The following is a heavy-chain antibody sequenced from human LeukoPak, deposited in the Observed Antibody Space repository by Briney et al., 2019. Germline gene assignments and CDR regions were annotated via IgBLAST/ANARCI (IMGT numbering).Heavy chain of an antibody. CDR2: IFYSGTT. CDR1: GGSISSGGYY. D-gene: IGHD5-12*01. J-gene: IGHJ4*02. V-gene: IGHV4-30-4*01. CDR3: ARSVATIPEFDY. Sequence: PSETLSLTCTVSGGSISSGGYYWSWIRQPPGKGLEWIGYIFYSGTTYYNPSLKSRVIISIDTSKNQFSLKLSSVTAADTAVYYCARSVATIPEFDYWGQGTLVTVSS.